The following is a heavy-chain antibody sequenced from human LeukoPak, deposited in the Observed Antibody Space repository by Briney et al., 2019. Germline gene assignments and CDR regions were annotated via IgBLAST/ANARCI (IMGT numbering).Heavy chain of an antibody. CDR1: GYTFTGYY. CDR2: INPNSGGT. Sequence: ASVKVSCKASGYTFTGYYMHWVRQAPGQGLEWMGWINPNSGGTNYAQKFQGRVTMTRDTSISTAYMELSRLRSDDTAVYYCARVGYSSSWFAPYNYYYYYMDVWGKGTTVTISS. D-gene: IGHD6-13*01. V-gene: IGHV1-2*02. J-gene: IGHJ6*03. CDR3: ARVGYSSSWFAPYNYYYYYMDV.